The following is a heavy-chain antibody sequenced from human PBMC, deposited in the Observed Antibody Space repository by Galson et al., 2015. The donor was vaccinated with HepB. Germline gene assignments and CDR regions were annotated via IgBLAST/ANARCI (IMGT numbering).Heavy chain of an antibody. D-gene: IGHD6-6*01. Sequence: SCKASGGTFRSYDFSWVRQAPGQGLEWMGGIAPIFGTGNYAQRFQGRVTITADESTSTVYMQLSSLRSEDTAVYFCARGGVSSMAARLEYWGEGSLVTVSS. CDR3: ARGGVSSMAARLEY. V-gene: IGHV1-69*01. J-gene: IGHJ4*02. CDR1: GGTFRSYD. CDR2: IAPIFGTG.